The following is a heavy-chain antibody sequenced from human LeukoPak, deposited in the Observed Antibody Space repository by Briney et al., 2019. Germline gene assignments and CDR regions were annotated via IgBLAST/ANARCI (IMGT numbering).Heavy chain of an antibody. CDR2: IYYSGST. CDR1: GGSISSSSYY. J-gene: IGHJ5*02. Sequence: SETLSLTCTVSGGSISSSSYYWGWIRQPPRKGLEWIGSIYYSGSTYYNPSLKSRVTISVDTSKNQFSLKLSSVTAADTAVYYCARTHKNWFDPWGQGTLVTVSS. V-gene: IGHV4-39*01. CDR3: ARTHKNWFDP.